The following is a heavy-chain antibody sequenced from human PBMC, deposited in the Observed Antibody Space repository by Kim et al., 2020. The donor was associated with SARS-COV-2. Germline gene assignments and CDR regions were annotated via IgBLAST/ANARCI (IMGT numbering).Heavy chain of an antibody. V-gene: IGHV4-30-2*05. J-gene: IGHJ3*02. D-gene: IGHD6-13*01. Sequence: NPSLKGRVTISVDTSKNQFSLRLSSVTAADTAVYYCARDRQHPELYAFDIWGQGTMVTVSS. CDR3: ARDRQHPELYAFDI.